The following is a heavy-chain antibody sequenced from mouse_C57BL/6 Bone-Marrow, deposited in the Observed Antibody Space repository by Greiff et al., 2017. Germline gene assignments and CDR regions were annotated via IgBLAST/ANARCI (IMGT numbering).Heavy chain of an antibody. CDR1: GYTFTDYY. V-gene: IGHV1-76*01. J-gene: IGHJ2*01. D-gene: IGHD3-3*01. Sequence: QVQLQQSGAELVRPGASVKLSCKASGYTFTDYYINWVKQRPGQGLEWIARIYPGSGNTYYNEKFKGKATLTAEKSSSTAYMQLSSLTSEDSAVYFCAREGDGLGYWGQGTTLTVSS. CDR3: AREGDGLGY. CDR2: IYPGSGNT.